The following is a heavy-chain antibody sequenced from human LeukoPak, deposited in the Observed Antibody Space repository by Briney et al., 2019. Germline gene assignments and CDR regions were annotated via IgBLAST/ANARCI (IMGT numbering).Heavy chain of an antibody. CDR3: TRGAGRLIDY. CDR1: GGSISSYY. D-gene: IGHD3-16*01. J-gene: IGHJ4*02. V-gene: IGHV4-59*01. Sequence: SETLSLTCTVSGGSISSYYCSWIWQPPGPGKERVGNIYYSRNTNYNPSLKSRVTISVDTSKNQFSLKLNSVTAADTAVYYCTRGAGRLIDYWGQGILVTVSS. CDR2: IYYSRNT.